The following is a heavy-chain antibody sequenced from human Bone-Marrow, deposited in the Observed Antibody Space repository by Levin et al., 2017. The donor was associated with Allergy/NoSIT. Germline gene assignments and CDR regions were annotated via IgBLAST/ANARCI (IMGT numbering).Heavy chain of an antibody. J-gene: IGHJ6*03. Sequence: PSETLSLTCTVSGSSISGYYWSWIRQPPGRGLEWIGYIYYSGTTNYNPSLKSRITISVDMSKNQFSLKVNSVTAADTAVYYCARLGRVAAAGTYNYHSMDVWGKGTTVTISS. CDR2: IYYSGTT. D-gene: IGHD6-13*01. CDR3: ARLGRVAAAGTYNYHSMDV. V-gene: IGHV4-59*01. CDR1: GSSISGYY.